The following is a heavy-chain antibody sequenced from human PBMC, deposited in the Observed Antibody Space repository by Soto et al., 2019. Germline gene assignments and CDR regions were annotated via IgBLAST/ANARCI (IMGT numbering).Heavy chain of an antibody. J-gene: IGHJ6*02. CDR1: GYTFTGYY. CDR2: INPNSGGT. D-gene: IGHD2-21*02. CDR3: ARLYRYCGGDCYSRHYYYYGMDV. Sequence: QVQLVQSGAEVKKPGASVKVSCKASGYTFTGYYMHWVRQAPGQGLEWMGWINPNSGGTNDAQKFHGWVTMTSDTSISTAYLELSRLRSDDTAVYYCARLYRYCGGDCYSRHYYYYGMDVWGQGTTVTVSS. V-gene: IGHV1-2*04.